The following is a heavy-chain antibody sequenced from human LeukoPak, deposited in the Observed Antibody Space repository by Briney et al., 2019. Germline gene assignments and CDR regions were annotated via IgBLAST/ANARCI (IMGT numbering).Heavy chain of an antibody. J-gene: IGHJ3*02. V-gene: IGHV3-9*01. CDR3: ARASYYYDTSGLGALDI. CDR2: INWDGSRI. CDR1: GFTFDDHA. Sequence: GRSLRLSFAASGFTFDDHAMYWVRQAPGKGLEWVSGINWDGSRIGYADAVKGRFTISRDSAKKSLYLQMNSLRTEDTALYYCARASYYYDTSGLGALDIWGQETLVTASS. D-gene: IGHD3-22*01.